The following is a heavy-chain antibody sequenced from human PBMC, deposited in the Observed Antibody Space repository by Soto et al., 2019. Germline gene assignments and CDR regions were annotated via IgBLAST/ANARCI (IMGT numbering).Heavy chain of an antibody. CDR3: ARDHDYYDSSGYYYGYYFDY. V-gene: IGHV3-7*05. CDR2: IKQDGSEK. J-gene: IGHJ4*02. Sequence: GGSLRLSCAASGFTFSSYWMSWVRQAPGKGLEWVANIKQDGSEKYYVDSVKGRFTISRDNAKNSLYLQMNSLRAEDTAVYYCARDHDYYDSSGYYYGYYFDYWGQGTLVTVSS. D-gene: IGHD3-22*01. CDR1: GFTFSSYW.